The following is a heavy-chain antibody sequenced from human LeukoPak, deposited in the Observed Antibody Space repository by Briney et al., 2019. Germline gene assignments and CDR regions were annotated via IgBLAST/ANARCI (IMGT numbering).Heavy chain of an antibody. CDR1: GYTFTGYY. J-gene: IGHJ3*02. Sequence: GASVKVSFKASGYTFTGYYMHWVRQAPGQGLAWMGWINPNSDGTNYAQKFQGRVTMTRDTSISTTSMELSGLRSDDTAVYYCARENGAYCSGGSCYDAFDIWGQGTMVTVSS. D-gene: IGHD2-15*01. CDR3: ARENGAYCSGGSCYDAFDI. V-gene: IGHV1-2*02. CDR2: INPNSDGT.